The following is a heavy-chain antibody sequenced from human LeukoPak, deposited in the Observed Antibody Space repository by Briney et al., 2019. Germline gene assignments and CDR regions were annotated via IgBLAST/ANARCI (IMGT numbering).Heavy chain of an antibody. CDR1: GYTFTGYY. V-gene: IGHV1-2*02. Sequence: ASVKVSCKASGYTFTGYYMHWVRQAPGQGLEWMGWINPNSGATNYAQQFQGRVTMTRDTSISTAYMELSRLRSGDTAVYYCRIDSGSGPLDAFDIWGQGTMVTVSS. D-gene: IGHD1-26*01. CDR3: RIDSGSGPLDAFDI. J-gene: IGHJ3*02. CDR2: INPNSGAT.